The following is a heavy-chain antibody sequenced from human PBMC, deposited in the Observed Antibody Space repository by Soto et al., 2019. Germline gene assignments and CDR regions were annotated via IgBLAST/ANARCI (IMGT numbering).Heavy chain of an antibody. V-gene: IGHV5-10-1*01. J-gene: IGHJ5*02. D-gene: IGHD3-9*01. CDR1: GSSFTSYW. CDR2: IDPSDSYT. Sequence: PGESLKISCTGSGSSFTSYWIRWVRQMPGKGLEWMGRIDPSDSYTNYSPSFQGHVTISADKSISTAYLQWSSLKASDTAMYYCAGHRYFDWSHRPWGQGTLVTVSS. CDR3: AGHRYFDWSHRP.